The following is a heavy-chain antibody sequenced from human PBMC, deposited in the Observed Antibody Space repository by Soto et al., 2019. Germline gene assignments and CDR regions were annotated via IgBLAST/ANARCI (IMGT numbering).Heavy chain of an antibody. CDR1: GFTFSSYG. V-gene: IGHV3-33*01. D-gene: IGHD3-22*01. J-gene: IGHJ4*02. CDR3: AREAYYYDSSGYDQSTDFDY. CDR2: IRYDGSNK. Sequence: GGSLRLSCAASGFTFSSYGMHWVRQAPGKGLEWVAVIRYDGSNKYYADSVKGRFTISRDNSKNTLYLQMNSLRAEDTAVYYCAREAYYYDSSGYDQSTDFDYWGQGTLVTVSS.